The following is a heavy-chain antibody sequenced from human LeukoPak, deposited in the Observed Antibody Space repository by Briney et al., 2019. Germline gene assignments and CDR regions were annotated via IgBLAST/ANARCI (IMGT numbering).Heavy chain of an antibody. V-gene: IGHV7-4-1*02. J-gene: IGHJ6*04. Sequence: ASVKVSCKASGYTFTNYAVNWVRQAPGQGLEWMGWINTNTGNPTYAQGFTGRFVFSLDTSVSTAYLQISSLKAEDTAVYYCARDGDCNSTSCVVMDVWGKGTTVTVSS. CDR3: ARDGDCNSTSCVVMDV. CDR1: GYTFTNYA. D-gene: IGHD2-2*01. CDR2: INTNTGNP.